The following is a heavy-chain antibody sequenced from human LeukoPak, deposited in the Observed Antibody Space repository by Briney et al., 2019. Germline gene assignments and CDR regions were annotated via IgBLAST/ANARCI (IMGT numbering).Heavy chain of an antibody. V-gene: IGHV3-7*01. CDR1: GFTFSSYW. Sequence: GGSLRLSCAASGFTFSSYWMSWVRQAPGKGLEWVANIKQDGSQKYYVDSVKGRFSISGDSAKNSLYLQMNSLRAEDTAVYYCAREGPRGNSQFDYWGQGTLVTVSS. D-gene: IGHD2/OR15-2a*01. CDR2: IKQDGSQK. J-gene: IGHJ4*02. CDR3: AREGPRGNSQFDY.